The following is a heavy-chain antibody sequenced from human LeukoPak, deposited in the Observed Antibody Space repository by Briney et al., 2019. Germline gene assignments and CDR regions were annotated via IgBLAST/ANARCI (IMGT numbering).Heavy chain of an antibody. CDR3: ARVEDSYGSSGYYYYMDV. D-gene: IGHD5-18*01. CDR2: IHHSGST. CDR1: GYSISSGYY. Sequence: SETLSLTCIVSGYSISSGYYWGWIRQPPGKGLEWIGNIHHSGSTYYNPSLKSRVTISVDTSKNQLSLKLSSVTAADTAVYYCARVEDSYGSSGYYYYMDVWGKGTTVTVSS. J-gene: IGHJ6*03. V-gene: IGHV4-38-2*02.